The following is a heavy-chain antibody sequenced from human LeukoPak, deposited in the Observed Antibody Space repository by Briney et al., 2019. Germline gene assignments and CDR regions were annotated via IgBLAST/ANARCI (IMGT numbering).Heavy chain of an antibody. D-gene: IGHD3-10*01. Sequence: SETLSLTCAVSGYSISRGYYWGWLRHPPGKGLEWIGSIYHSGSTYYNPSLKSRVTISVDTSKNQYSLKLSSVTAADTAVYYCARGAGDYYGSGSNIFDYWGQGTLVTVSS. CDR1: GYSISRGYY. CDR3: ARGAGDYYGSGSNIFDY. J-gene: IGHJ4*02. V-gene: IGHV4-38-2*01. CDR2: IYHSGST.